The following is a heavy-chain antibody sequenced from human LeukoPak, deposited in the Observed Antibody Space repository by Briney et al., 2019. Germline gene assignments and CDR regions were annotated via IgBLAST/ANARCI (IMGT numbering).Heavy chain of an antibody. CDR3: ARRYCSNNTCYGGDFDY. Sequence: PGESLKISCKGSGYSFTNYWIGWVRQMPGKGLEWMGIIYPGDSDIRYSPSFQGQVTISADKSISTAYLQWSSLKASDTAMYYCARRYCSNNTCYGGDFDYWGQGTLVTVSS. J-gene: IGHJ4*02. CDR2: IYPGDSDI. CDR1: GYSFTNYW. V-gene: IGHV5-51*01. D-gene: IGHD2-2*01.